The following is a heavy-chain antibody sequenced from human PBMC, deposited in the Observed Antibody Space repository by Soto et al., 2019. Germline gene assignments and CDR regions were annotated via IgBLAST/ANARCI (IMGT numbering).Heavy chain of an antibody. Sequence: QMQLVESGGGVVQPGRSLRVSCATSGFAFSYYGIHWVRQAPGKGLEWVADISHDGKDKWYADSVKGRFTIYRDNSENPLYLQMNGLRSEDTAVYFCASGEGRNGHDTRFDYWGQGTLVTVSS. D-gene: IGHD3-10*01. CDR1: GFAFSYYG. CDR3: ASGEGRNGHDTRFDY. V-gene: IGHV3-30*03. J-gene: IGHJ4*02. CDR2: ISHDGKDK.